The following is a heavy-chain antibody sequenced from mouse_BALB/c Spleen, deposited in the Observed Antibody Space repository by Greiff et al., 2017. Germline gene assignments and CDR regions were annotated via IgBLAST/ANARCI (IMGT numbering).Heavy chain of an antibody. CDR1: GFTFSSYA. J-gene: IGHJ1*01. CDR3: ARGGNYANYWYFDV. CDR2: ISSGGSYT. D-gene: IGHD2-1*01. Sequence: EVQLVESGGGLVKPGGSLKLSCAASGFTFSSYAMSWVRQSPEKRLEWVAEISSGGSYTYYPDTVTGRFTISRDNAKNTLYLEMSSLRSEDTAMYYCARGGNYANYWYFDVWGAGTTVTVSS. V-gene: IGHV5-9-4*01.